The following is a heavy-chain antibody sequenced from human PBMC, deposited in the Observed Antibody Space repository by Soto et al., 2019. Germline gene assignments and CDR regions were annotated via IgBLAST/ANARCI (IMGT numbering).Heavy chain of an antibody. V-gene: IGHV4-34*01. D-gene: IGHD6-6*01. J-gene: IGHJ4*02. CDR3: ARVRSKGPYSSSSEFDY. Sequence: SETLSLTCAVYGGSFSGYYWSWIRQPPGKGLEWIGEINHSGGTNYNPSLKSRVTISVDTSKNQFSLKLSSVTAADTAVYYCARVRSKGPYSSSSEFDYWGQGTLVTVSS. CDR2: INHSGGT. CDR1: GGSFSGYY.